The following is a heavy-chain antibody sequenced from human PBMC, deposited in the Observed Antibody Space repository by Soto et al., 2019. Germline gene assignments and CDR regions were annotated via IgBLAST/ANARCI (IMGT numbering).Heavy chain of an antibody. J-gene: IGHJ4*02. V-gene: IGHV1-69*02. D-gene: IGHD2-15*01. Sequence: GASVKVSCKASGGTFSSYTISWVRQAPGQGLEWMGRIIPILGIANYAQKFQGRVTITADKSTSTAYMELSSLRSEDTAVYYCARGRYCSGGSCYPYYFDYWGQGTLVTVSS. CDR2: IIPILGIA. CDR3: ARGRYCSGGSCYPYYFDY. CDR1: GGTFSSYT.